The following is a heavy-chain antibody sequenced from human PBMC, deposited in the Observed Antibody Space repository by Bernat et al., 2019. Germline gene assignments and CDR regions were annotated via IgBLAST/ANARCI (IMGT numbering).Heavy chain of an antibody. J-gene: IGHJ5*02. CDR3: GGDVLAGRFDP. V-gene: IGHV1-69*01. CDR1: VGTFSSYA. Sequence: QVQLVQSGAEVKKPGSSVKVSCKVSVGTFSSYAISWVRQAPGQGLEWMGGIISIFGTANYAQKFQGRVTITADESTSTAYMGLRSLRSEDTAVYYCGGDVLAGRFDPWGQGTLVTVSS. CDR2: IISIFGTA. D-gene: IGHD1-14*01.